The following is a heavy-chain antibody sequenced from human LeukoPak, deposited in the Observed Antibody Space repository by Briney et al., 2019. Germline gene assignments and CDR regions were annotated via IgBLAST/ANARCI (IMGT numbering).Heavy chain of an antibody. CDR3: ARGPITGTTGWFDP. Sequence: SETLSLTCTVSGGSISPYYWSWIRQPPGKGLEWIGYIYYSGSTNYNPSLKSRVTMSVDTSKNQFSLKLSSVTAADTAVYYCARGPITGTTGWFDPWGQGTLVTVSS. V-gene: IGHV4-59*12. J-gene: IGHJ5*02. CDR1: GGSISPYY. D-gene: IGHD1-20*01. CDR2: IYYSGST.